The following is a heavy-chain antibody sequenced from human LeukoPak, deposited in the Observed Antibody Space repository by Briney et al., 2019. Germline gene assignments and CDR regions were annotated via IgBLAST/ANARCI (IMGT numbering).Heavy chain of an antibody. CDR2: IIPIFGTA. CDR1: GGTFSSYA. CDR3: ATVYYYDSSGYYGY. Sequence: SVKVSCKASGGTFSSYAISWVRQAPGQGLEWMGGIIPIFGTANYAQKFQGRVTITADESTSTAYMELRSLRSDDTAVYYCATVYYYDSSGYYGYWGQGTLVTVSS. J-gene: IGHJ4*02. V-gene: IGHV1-69*01. D-gene: IGHD3-22*01.